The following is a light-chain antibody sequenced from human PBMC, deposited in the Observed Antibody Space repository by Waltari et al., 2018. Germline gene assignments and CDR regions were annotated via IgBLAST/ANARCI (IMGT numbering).Light chain of an antibody. Sequence: EIVMTQSPATLSVSPGESATLPCRASQSVSSNLAWYQQKPGQAPRCLIYGASSRATGIPATFSGSGSGTEFALIISSLQAEDFAVYDCQPYKNWLGTLGQGTKVEI. V-gene: IGKV3-15*01. CDR1: QSVSSN. J-gene: IGKJ1*01. CDR2: GAS. CDR3: QPYKNWLGT.